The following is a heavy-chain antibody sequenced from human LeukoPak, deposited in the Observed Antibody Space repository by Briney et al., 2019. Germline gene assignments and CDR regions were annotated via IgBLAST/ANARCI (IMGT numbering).Heavy chain of an antibody. CDR2: VTTAGDT. J-gene: IGHJ4*02. CDR3: VRETCAGSTCYQLDS. CDR1: GFTVSNYD. Sequence: GGYLRLSCAASGFTVSNYDMHWVRQAAGKGLEWVSVVTTAGDTYYSGSVKGRFTISRENAKNSVYLQMNSLRAGDTAVYYCVRETCAGSTCYQLDSWGQGTLVTVSS. V-gene: IGHV3-13*04. D-gene: IGHD2-15*01.